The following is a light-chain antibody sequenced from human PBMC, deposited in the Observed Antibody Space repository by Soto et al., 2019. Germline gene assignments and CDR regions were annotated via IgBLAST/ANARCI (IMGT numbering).Light chain of an antibody. CDR3: QQYDNLPLT. V-gene: IGKV1-33*01. Sequence: DIQMTQSPSSLSASVGDRVTITCRASQSISSYLNWYQQKSGKAPKLLIYDASDLETGVPSRFSGSGSGTDFTFTINSLQPEDIATYYCQQYDNLPLTFGGGTKVDFK. CDR1: QSISSY. J-gene: IGKJ4*01. CDR2: DAS.